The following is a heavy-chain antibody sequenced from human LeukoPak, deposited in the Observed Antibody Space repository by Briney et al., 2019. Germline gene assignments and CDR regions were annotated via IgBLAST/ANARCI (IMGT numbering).Heavy chain of an antibody. D-gene: IGHD1-26*01. Sequence: SETLSLTCTVSGGSISSSSYYWGRIRQPPGKGLEWIGYIYHSGSTNYNPSLKSRVTISIDTSKNQFSLKLTSVTAADTAVYYCARALVGATRAFDIWGQGTMVTVSS. CDR1: GGSISSSSYY. J-gene: IGHJ3*02. CDR2: IYHSGST. V-gene: IGHV4-61*05. CDR3: ARALVGATRAFDI.